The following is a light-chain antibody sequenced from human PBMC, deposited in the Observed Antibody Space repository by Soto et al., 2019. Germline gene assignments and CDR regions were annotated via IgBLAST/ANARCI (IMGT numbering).Light chain of an antibody. V-gene: IGKV3-11*01. J-gene: IGKJ4*01. CDR1: KTVYNY. CDR3: QQSYDWPLT. CDR2: DAS. Sequence: EIVLTQSPATLSLSPGERATLSCRASKTVYNYLVRYEQRPGQAPRLLISDASNRATDIPARFSGSGSGTDLTLTINSLEPEDPAIYFCQQSYDWPLTFGGGSKIEMK.